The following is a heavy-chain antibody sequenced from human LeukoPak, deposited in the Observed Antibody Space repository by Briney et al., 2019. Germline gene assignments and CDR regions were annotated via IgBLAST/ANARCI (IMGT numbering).Heavy chain of an antibody. V-gene: IGHV3-23*01. D-gene: IGHD2-2*01. Sequence: GGSLRLSCAASGFTFSSYAMSWVRQAPGKGLEWVSAISGSGGSTYYADSVKGRFTISRDNSKNTLYLQMNSLRAEDTAVYYCAKDRDIVVVPAAIFLFDYWGQGTLVTVSS. J-gene: IGHJ4*02. CDR3: AKDRDIVVVPAAIFLFDY. CDR2: ISGSGGST. CDR1: GFTFSSYA.